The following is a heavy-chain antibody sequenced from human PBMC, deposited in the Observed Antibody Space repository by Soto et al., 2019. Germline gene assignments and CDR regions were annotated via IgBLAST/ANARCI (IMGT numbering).Heavy chain of an antibody. D-gene: IGHD3-16*02. Sequence: GGSLRLSCAASGFTFDDYAMHWVRQAPGKGLEWVSGISWNSGSIGYADSVKGRFTISRDNAKNSLYLQMNSLRAEDTALYYCAMSGRITFGGVIAHPDYWGQGTLVTVSS. CDR2: ISWNSGSI. CDR1: GFTFDDYA. CDR3: AMSGRITFGGVIAHPDY. V-gene: IGHV3-9*01. J-gene: IGHJ4*02.